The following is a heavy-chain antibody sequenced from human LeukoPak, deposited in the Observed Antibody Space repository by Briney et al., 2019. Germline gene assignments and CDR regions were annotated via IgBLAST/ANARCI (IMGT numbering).Heavy chain of an antibody. V-gene: IGHV1-8*01. CDR2: MNPNSGNT. Sequence: ASVKVSCKASGYTFTSYDINWVRQATGQGLEWMGWMNPNSGNTGYAQKFQGRVTMTRNTSISTAYMELSSLRSEDTAVYYCARCPRIRRGWYARYYTDVWGKGTTVTVSS. J-gene: IGHJ6*03. D-gene: IGHD6-19*01. CDR1: GYTFTSYD. CDR3: ARCPRIRRGWYARYYTDV.